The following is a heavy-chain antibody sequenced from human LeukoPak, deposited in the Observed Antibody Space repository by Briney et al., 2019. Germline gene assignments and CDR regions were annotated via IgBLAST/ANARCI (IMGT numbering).Heavy chain of an antibody. Sequence: GGSLRLSCVASRFTFNTYAVNWVRQAPGKGLEWVSAISSNGDITYYADSVRGRFTISRDNSKNTVFLQMNSLRAEDTAVYYCARDNHTTSIWLLPRYYYYGMDVWGQGTTVTVSS. CDR3: ARDNHTTSIWLLPRYYYYGMDV. CDR2: ISSNGDIT. V-gene: IGHV3-23*01. D-gene: IGHD5-18*01. CDR1: RFTFNTYA. J-gene: IGHJ6*02.